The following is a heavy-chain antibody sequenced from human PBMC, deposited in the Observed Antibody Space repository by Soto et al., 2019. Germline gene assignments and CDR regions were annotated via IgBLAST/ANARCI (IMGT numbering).Heavy chain of an antibody. J-gene: IGHJ6*02. Sequence: PGGSLRLSCAASGFNFSVYWMHWVRQAPGKGLVWVANIKGDGSERHYVDSVKGRFIISRDNVKNSLFLQMNSLRVEDTAVYYCARDGCTSASCDVYGMDVWGQGTTVTVSS. CDR2: IKGDGSER. CDR1: GFNFSVYW. CDR3: ARDGCTSASCDVYGMDV. V-gene: IGHV3-7*03. D-gene: IGHD2-2*01.